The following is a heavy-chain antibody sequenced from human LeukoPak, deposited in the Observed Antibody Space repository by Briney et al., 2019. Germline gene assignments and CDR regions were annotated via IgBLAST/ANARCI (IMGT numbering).Heavy chain of an antibody. CDR1: GFTFSSYD. V-gene: IGHV3-13*01. CDR2: IGTAGDT. J-gene: IGHJ3*02. CDR3: ATGSLDAFDI. Sequence: GGSLRLSCAASGFTFSSYDMHWLRQDTVKGLEWVSAIGTAGDTYYPGSVKGRFTISRENAKNSLYLQMNSLRAEDTAVYYCATGSLDAFDIWGQGTMVTVSS. D-gene: IGHD2-15*01.